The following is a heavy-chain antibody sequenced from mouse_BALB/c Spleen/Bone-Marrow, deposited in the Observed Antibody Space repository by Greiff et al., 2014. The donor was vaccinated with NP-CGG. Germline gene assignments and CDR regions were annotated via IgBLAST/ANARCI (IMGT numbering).Heavy chain of an antibody. J-gene: IGHJ3*01. V-gene: IGHV14-3*02. Sequence: EVQLQQSGADLVKPGASVKLSCTTSGFNIKDTFMHWVKQRPEQGLEWIGRIDPASGNTKYDPKFHCKATITADTSSNKVSLQLSGLTSEDTAVYYCAHDAPFTYWGQGTLVTVSA. CDR1: GFNIKDTF. D-gene: IGHD2-3*01. CDR3: AHDAPFTY. CDR2: IDPASGNT.